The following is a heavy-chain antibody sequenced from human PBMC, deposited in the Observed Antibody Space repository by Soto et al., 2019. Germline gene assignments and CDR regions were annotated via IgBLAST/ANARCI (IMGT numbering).Heavy chain of an antibody. J-gene: IGHJ6*02. Sequence: GGSLRLSCAASGFTFSSYWMHWVRQAPGKGLVWVSHINTDGTTTAYADSVKGRFTISRDNAKNSLYLQMNSLRAEDTAVYYCARADSGYAHGYYYYGMDVWGQGTTVTVPS. V-gene: IGHV3-74*01. CDR1: GFTFSSYW. D-gene: IGHD5-12*01. CDR2: INTDGTTT. CDR3: ARADSGYAHGYYYYGMDV.